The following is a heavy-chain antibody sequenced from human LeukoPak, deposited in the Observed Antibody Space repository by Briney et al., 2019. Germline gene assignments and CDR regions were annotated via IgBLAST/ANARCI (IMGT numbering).Heavy chain of an antibody. CDR2: INWNGGST. CDR1: GFTFDDCG. D-gene: IGHD3-16*02. CDR3: ARGYYDYVWGSYHSIDY. V-gene: IGHV3-20*04. Sequence: PGGSLRLSCAASGFTFDDCGMSWVRQAPGKGLEWVSGINWNGGSTGYADSVKGRFTISRDNAKNSLYLQMNSLRAEDTALYYCARGYYDYVWGSYHSIDYWGQGTLVTVSS. J-gene: IGHJ4*02.